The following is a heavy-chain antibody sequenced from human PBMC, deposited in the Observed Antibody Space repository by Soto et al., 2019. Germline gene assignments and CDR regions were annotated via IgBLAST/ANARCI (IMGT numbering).Heavy chain of an antibody. CDR1: GFTFSSYA. Sequence: GGSLRLSCAASGFTFSSYAMNWVRQAPGKGLEWVSGISASDGTTNYADSVKGRFTISRDNSKNTVFLQMDSLRAEDTAIYYCAKDASVVPATTFHYWGQGTLVTVSS. CDR2: ISASDGTT. CDR3: AKDASVVPATTFHY. D-gene: IGHD2-2*01. V-gene: IGHV3-23*01. J-gene: IGHJ4*02.